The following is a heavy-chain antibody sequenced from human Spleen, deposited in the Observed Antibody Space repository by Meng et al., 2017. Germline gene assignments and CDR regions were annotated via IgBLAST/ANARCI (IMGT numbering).Heavy chain of an antibody. Sequence: ASVKVSCKASGYTFTGYYMHWVRQAPGQGLEWMGWINPNSGGTNYAQKFQGRVTMTRDTSISTAYMELSRLRSDDTAVYYCAGGAVVTLIFYHAMDVWGQGTTVTVSS. CDR1: GYTFTGYY. J-gene: IGHJ6*02. CDR3: AGGAVVTLIFYHAMDV. V-gene: IGHV1-2*02. CDR2: INPNSGGT. D-gene: IGHD2-21*02.